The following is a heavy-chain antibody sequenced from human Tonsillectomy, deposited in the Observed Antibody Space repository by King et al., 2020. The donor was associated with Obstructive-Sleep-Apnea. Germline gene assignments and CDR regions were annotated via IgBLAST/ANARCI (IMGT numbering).Heavy chain of an antibody. V-gene: IGHV3-30*04. Sequence: VQLVESGGGVVQPGRSLRLSCVASGFTFSSYAVHWVRQAPGKGLEWVAVISYDGINKYYADSVKGRFIISRDNSKNTLYLQMNSLRAEDTAVYYCAGDLDIVVVVAATPTGFDYWGQGTLLTVSS. J-gene: IGHJ4*02. CDR2: ISYDGINK. CDR3: AGDLDIVVVVAATPTGFDY. D-gene: IGHD2-15*01. CDR1: GFTFSSYA.